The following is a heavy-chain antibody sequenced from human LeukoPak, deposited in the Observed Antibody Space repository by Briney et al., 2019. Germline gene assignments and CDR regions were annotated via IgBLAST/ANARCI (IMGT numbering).Heavy chain of an antibody. CDR2: MNPNSGNT. V-gene: IGHV1-8*01. CDR1: GYTFTSYD. CDR3: ARGGILTGYYRYYYYYMDV. Sequence: ASVKVSCKASGYTFTSYDINWVRQATGQGLEWMGWMNPNSGNTGYAQKFQGRVTMTRNTSISTAYMELSSPRSEDTAVYYCARGGILTGYYRYYYYYMDVWGKGTTVTVSS. J-gene: IGHJ6*03. D-gene: IGHD3-9*01.